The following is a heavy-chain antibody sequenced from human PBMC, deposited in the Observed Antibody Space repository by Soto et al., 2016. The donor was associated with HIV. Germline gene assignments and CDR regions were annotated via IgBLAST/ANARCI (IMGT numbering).Heavy chain of an antibody. J-gene: IGHJ3*02. CDR1: GYTFTGYY. V-gene: IGHV1-46*01. CDR3: ATRSPPIVVIMDDGFDI. CDR2: VNPSGGST. Sequence: QVQLVQSGAEVKKPGASVKVSCKASGYTFTGYYMHWVRQAPGQGLEWMGVVNPSGGSTTYAQKFQGRVTMTRDTSTSTVDMELSSLRSEDTAVYYCATRSPPIVVIMDDGFDIWGQGTMVTVSS. D-gene: IGHD3-22*01.